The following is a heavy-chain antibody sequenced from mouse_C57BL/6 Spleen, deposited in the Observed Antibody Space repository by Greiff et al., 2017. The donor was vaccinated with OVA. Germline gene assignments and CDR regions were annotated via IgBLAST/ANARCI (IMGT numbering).Heavy chain of an antibody. CDR3: ARDNYGSSYGGYYAMDY. CDR1: GFTFSSYA. V-gene: IGHV5-4*01. CDR2: ISDGGSYT. Sequence: EVQVVESGGGLVKPGGSLKLSCAASGFTFSSYAMSWVRQTPEKRLEWVATISDGGSYTYYPDNVKGRFTISRDNAKNNLYLQMSHLKSEDTAMYYCARDNYGSSYGGYYAMDYWGQGTSVTVSS. J-gene: IGHJ4*01. D-gene: IGHD1-1*01.